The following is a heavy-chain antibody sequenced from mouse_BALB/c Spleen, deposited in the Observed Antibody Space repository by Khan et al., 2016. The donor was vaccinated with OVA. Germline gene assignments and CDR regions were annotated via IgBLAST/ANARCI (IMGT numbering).Heavy chain of an antibody. V-gene: IGHV1S136*01. CDR2: INPYNDGT. Sequence: VQLQQSGPELVKPGASVKMSCKASGYTFTNYVMHWVKQKPGQGLEWIGYINPYNDGTKYNEKFKGKATLTSDKSSSTAYMELSSLTSEDSAVDYCARYASSPYYAMDYWGQGTSVTVSS. CDR1: GYTFTNYV. CDR3: ARYASSPYYAMDY. J-gene: IGHJ4*01. D-gene: IGHD1-1*01.